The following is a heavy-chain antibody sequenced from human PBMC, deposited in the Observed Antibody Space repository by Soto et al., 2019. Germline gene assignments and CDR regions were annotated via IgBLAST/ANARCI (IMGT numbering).Heavy chain of an antibody. CDR1: GFTFSSYS. Sequence: PGGSLRLSCAASGFTFSSYSMNWVRQAPGKGLEWVSNINPAGNVQQYADSVKERFTISRDNAKNSLFLQMSGLRVEDTAVYYCATANTPYAFDMWGQGTMVTVSS. CDR3: ATANTPYAFDM. J-gene: IGHJ3*02. CDR2: INPAGNVQ. V-gene: IGHV3-7*01.